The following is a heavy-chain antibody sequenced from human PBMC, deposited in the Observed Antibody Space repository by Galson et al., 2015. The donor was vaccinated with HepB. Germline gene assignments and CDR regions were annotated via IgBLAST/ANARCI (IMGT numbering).Heavy chain of an antibody. CDR1: GYNFNNYG. CDR2: FSGYDGST. D-gene: IGHD1-1*01. CDR3: ARDSRLELRLNNYFSYGMDV. J-gene: IGHJ6*02. V-gene: IGHV1-18*01. Sequence: SVKVSCKASGYNFNNYGLSWIRQAPGPGLEWMGWFSGYDGSTNYAQKFQGRVTMTADASTGTAYLKLRDLRSDDTAVYYCARDSRLELRLNNYFSYGMDVWGQGSAVTVSS.